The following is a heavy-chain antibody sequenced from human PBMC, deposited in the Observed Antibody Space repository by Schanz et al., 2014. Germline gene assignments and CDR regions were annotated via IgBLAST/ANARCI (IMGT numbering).Heavy chain of an antibody. J-gene: IGHJ3*02. Sequence: EVQLLESGGGLVQPGGSLRLSCGDSGFTSRDYAMTWFRQAPGKGLEWVSSISGDGGTKYYADSVRGRFTISRDNAKNSLFLQMNSLRADDTAVYYCARDMLRRYGALEIWGRGTMVTVSS. CDR2: ISGDGGTK. D-gene: IGHD2-8*01. CDR1: GFTSRDYA. CDR3: ARDMLRRYGALEI. V-gene: IGHV3-23*01.